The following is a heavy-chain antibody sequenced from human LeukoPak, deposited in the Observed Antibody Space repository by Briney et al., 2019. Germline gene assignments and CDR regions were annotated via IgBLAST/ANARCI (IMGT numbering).Heavy chain of an antibody. D-gene: IGHD6-19*01. J-gene: IGHJ6*02. CDR2: ISGRGGST. CDR1: GFTFSSYA. Sequence: GGSLRLSCTASGFTFSSYAMSWVRQAPGKGLEWVSAISGRGGSTYYADSVKGRFTISRDNSKNTLYLQMNSLRAEDTAVYYCAKGPPTSYSSGWYLYGMDVWGQGTTVTVSS. V-gene: IGHV3-23*01. CDR3: AKGPPTSYSSGWYLYGMDV.